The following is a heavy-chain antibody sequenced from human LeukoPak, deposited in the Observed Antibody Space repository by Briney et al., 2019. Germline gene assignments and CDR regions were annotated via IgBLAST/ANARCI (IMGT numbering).Heavy chain of an antibody. CDR3: TRVPGVVYYDYMDV. CDR2: ITSRGSPI. V-gene: IGHV3-48*03. Sequence: GGSLRLSCAASGFTFSSYAIHWVRQAPGKGLEWIAFITSRGSPIYYADSVKGRFTISRDNANNSLYLQMDSLRAEDTAIYYCTRVPGVVYYDYMDVWGKGTTVTVSS. D-gene: IGHD2-15*01. J-gene: IGHJ6*03. CDR1: GFTFSSYA.